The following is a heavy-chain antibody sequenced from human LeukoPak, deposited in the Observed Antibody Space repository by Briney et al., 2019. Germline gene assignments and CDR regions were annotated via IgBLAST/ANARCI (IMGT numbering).Heavy chain of an antibody. CDR3: AREYCSGGNCYSGAFDI. Sequence: ASVKVSCKASGYTFTGYYIHWVRRAPGQGLEWMGWINPNSGGTNYAQKFQGRVTMTRDTSISTAYMELSRLRSDDTAVNYCAREYCSGGNCYSGAFDIWGQGTMVTVSS. D-gene: IGHD2-15*01. V-gene: IGHV1-2*02. J-gene: IGHJ3*02. CDR1: GYTFTGYY. CDR2: INPNSGGT.